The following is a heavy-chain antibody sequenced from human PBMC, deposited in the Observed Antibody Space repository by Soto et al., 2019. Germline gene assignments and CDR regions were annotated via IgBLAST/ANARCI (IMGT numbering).Heavy chain of an antibody. V-gene: IGHV1-69*01. D-gene: IGHD3-3*01. J-gene: IGHJ6*01. Sequence: PVKPSSKAPGGTYSSYARSWVQQAPRQGLEWMGGVIPIFGTANYAQKFQGRVTITADESTSTAYRELSSLRSEDTAVYYCARDLPFGVVHPKADYYYSGMDVWGKRTTVTGSS. CDR1: GGTYSSYA. CDR2: VIPIFGTA. CDR3: ARDLPFGVVHPKADYYYSGMDV.